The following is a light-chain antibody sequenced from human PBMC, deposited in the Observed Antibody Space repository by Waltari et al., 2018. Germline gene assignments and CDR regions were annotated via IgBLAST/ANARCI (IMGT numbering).Light chain of an antibody. Sequence: IVMTQSPATLSVSPGERVALSCRASQSVSTNFAWYQQRPGQAPRLLIYDTSTRATGIPARFGGSGSGTEFTLTISSLQSEDSGIYYCQQYENLITFGQGTRLEIK. V-gene: IGKV3D-15*01. CDR2: DTS. CDR1: QSVSTN. CDR3: QQYENLIT. J-gene: IGKJ5*01.